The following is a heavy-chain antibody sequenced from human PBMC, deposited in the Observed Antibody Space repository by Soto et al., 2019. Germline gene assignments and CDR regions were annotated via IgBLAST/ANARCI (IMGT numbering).Heavy chain of an antibody. D-gene: IGHD6-13*01. CDR2: IFANGHT. CDR3: VASLAASGLNWLDP. Sequence: SEALSLTCIVSVGSISEKYWNWVRQPPGKGLEWIGLIFANGHTDYNPSLKSRVTMSVDASKNQFSLRLTSMTAADTAVYYCVASLAASGLNWLDPWGRGTLVTVSS. V-gene: IGHV4-4*07. J-gene: IGHJ5*02. CDR1: VGSISEKY.